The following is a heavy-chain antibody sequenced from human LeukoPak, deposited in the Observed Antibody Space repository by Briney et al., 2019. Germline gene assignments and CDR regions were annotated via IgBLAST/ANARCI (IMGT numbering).Heavy chain of an antibody. Sequence: SETLSLTCTISGGSLSPYYWNWIRQPAGKGLEWIGRIYSSGTTNYNPSLRSRVSISVDTSKNQFSLKLSSVTAADTAVYYCARGGADKYFYYYMDVWGKGTTVSVSS. CDR3: ARGGADKYFYYYMDV. CDR2: IYSSGTT. D-gene: IGHD1-26*01. V-gene: IGHV4-4*07. CDR1: GGSLSPYY. J-gene: IGHJ6*03.